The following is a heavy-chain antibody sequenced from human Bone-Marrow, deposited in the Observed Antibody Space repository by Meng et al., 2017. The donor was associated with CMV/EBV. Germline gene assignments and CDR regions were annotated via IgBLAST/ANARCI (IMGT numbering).Heavy chain of an antibody. J-gene: IGHJ4*02. CDR2: ISYDGSNK. Sequence: GGSLRLSCAASGFTFSSYAMHWVRQAPGKGLEWLAVISYDGSNKYYADSVKGRFTISRDNSKNTLYLQMNSLRAEDTAVYYCARDVTLYDYDSSGYSYYFDYWGQGTLVTVSS. D-gene: IGHD3-22*01. V-gene: IGHV3-30*04. CDR1: GFTFSSYA. CDR3: ARDVTLYDYDSSGYSYYFDY.